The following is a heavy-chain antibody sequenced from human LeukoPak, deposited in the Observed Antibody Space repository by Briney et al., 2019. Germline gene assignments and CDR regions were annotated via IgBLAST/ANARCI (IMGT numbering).Heavy chain of an antibody. D-gene: IGHD4-17*01. CDR1: GFTFSSFS. CDR2: ISSSNI. Sequence: GGSLRLSCAASGFTFSSFSMNWVRQAPGRGLEWVSYISSSNIFYADSVTGPFTITRDNAKNSLYLQMNNLRGEDTAVYYCERDRDYGFDYWGQGTLVTVSS. CDR3: ERDRDYGFDY. V-gene: IGHV3-48*01. J-gene: IGHJ4*02.